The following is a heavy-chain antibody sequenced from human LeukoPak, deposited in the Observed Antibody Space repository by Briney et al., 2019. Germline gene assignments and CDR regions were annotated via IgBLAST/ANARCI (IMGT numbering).Heavy chain of an antibody. CDR1: GFSFSRYW. J-gene: IGHJ4*02. D-gene: IGHD5-24*01. CDR2: IKFDGNEK. CDR3: ARLDEAFDN. V-gene: IGHV3-7*03. Sequence: GGSLRLSCTASGFSFSRYWLSWVRQAPGKGLEWVANIKFDGNEKYYVDSVKGRFTISRDNAKNSLYLQMNSLRAEDTATYYCARLDEAFDNWGQGTLVTVSS.